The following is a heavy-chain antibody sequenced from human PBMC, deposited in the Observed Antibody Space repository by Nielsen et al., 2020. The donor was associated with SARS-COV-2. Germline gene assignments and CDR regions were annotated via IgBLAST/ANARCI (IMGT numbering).Heavy chain of an antibody. D-gene: IGHD2-2*01. V-gene: IGHV6-1*01. Sequence: SETLSLTCALSGDSVSSNSAAWNWIRQSPSSGPEWLGRTYYRSKWYNDYAVSVKSRITINPDTSKNQFSLKLSSVTAADTAVYYCARARSDAWEVPAAMRHRNRGATIDYWGQGTLVTVSS. CDR1: GDSVSSNSAA. CDR2: TYYRSKWYN. CDR3: ARARSDAWEVPAAMRHRNRGATIDY. J-gene: IGHJ4*02.